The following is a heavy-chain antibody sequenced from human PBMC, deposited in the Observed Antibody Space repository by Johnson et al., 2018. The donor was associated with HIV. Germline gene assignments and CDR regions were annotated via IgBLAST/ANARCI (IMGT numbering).Heavy chain of an antibody. J-gene: IGHJ3*02. Sequence: QMQLVESGGGVVQPGGSLRLSCAASGFTFSSYGMHWVRQAPGNGLEWVAFIRYDGSDKYYADSVKGRFTISRDNSKNTLYLQMNSLRAEDTAVYYCAKGKQLSQDAFDIWGQGTMVTVSS. V-gene: IGHV3-30*02. CDR1: GFTFSSYG. D-gene: IGHD6-13*01. CDR3: AKGKQLSQDAFDI. CDR2: IRYDGSDK.